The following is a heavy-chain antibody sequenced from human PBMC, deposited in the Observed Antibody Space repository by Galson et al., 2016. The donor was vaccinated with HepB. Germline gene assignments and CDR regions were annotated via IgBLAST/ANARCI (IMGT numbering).Heavy chain of an antibody. V-gene: IGHV3-7*03. CDR1: RFTFINSW. D-gene: IGHD6-19*01. CDR3: ARALSSSGWTYWYFDL. Sequence: LRLSCAASRFTFINSWMSWVRQAPGKGLEWVANIKQDGSGKYYVDSVKGRFTISRDNAKNSLFLQMNGLRAEDTAVYYCARALSSSGWTYWYFDLWGRGTLVTVSS. J-gene: IGHJ2*01. CDR2: IKQDGSGK.